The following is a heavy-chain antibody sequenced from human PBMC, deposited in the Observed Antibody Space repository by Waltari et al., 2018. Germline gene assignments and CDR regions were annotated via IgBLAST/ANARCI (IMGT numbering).Heavy chain of an antibody. Sequence: QVQLVQSGAEVKKPGASVKVSCKASGYTFTSYGISWVRQAPGQGLEWMGWISAYNGNTNYAQKLQGRVTMTTDTSTSAAYMELMRLRSDDTAAYYCARGPRLYSSVGKLGYWGQGTLVTVSS. J-gene: IGHJ4*02. V-gene: IGHV1-18*01. CDR3: ARGPRLYSSVGKLGY. D-gene: IGHD6-19*01. CDR1: GYTFTSYG. CDR2: ISAYNGNT.